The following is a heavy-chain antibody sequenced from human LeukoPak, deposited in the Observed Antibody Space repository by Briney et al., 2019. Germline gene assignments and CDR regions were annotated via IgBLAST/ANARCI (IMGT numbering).Heavy chain of an antibody. V-gene: IGHV3-66*01. CDR3: ARSRAYYDSLYGMDV. CDR2: IDSGLRT. D-gene: IGHD3-3*01. CDR1: GFTFSSYA. J-gene: IGHJ6*02. Sequence: GGSLRLSCAASGFTFSSYAMSWVRQAPGKGLEWVSAIDSGLRTSYADSVKGRFTISRDKSNNTLNLQMNSLRPEDTAVYYCARSRAYYDSLYGMDVWGQGTTVTVSS.